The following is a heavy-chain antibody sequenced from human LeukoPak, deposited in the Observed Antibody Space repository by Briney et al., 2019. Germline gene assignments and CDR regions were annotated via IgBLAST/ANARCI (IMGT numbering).Heavy chain of an antibody. Sequence: GGSLRLSCAASGFTFSDYYMSWIRQAPGKGLEWVSYISTSGSTIYYADSVKGRFTISRDNSKNTLYLQMNSLRAEDTAVYYCAREYYDILTGSYYFDYWGQGTLVTVSS. CDR3: AREYYDILTGSYYFDY. CDR2: ISTSGSTI. D-gene: IGHD3-9*01. J-gene: IGHJ4*02. V-gene: IGHV3-11*01. CDR1: GFTFSDYY.